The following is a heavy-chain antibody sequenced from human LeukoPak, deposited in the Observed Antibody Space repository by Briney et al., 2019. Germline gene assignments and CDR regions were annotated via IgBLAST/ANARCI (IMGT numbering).Heavy chain of an antibody. Sequence: GASVKVSCKASGYTFTDYYIHWVRQAPGQGLEWMGWINPNSGGTNYGQKFQDRVTKTRDTSINTAYMEVSRLRSDDTAVYYCARDNQQQLAMDVWGKGTTVTISS. CDR3: ARDNQQQLAMDV. V-gene: IGHV1-2*02. J-gene: IGHJ6*03. D-gene: IGHD6-13*01. CDR1: GYTFTDYY. CDR2: INPNSGGT.